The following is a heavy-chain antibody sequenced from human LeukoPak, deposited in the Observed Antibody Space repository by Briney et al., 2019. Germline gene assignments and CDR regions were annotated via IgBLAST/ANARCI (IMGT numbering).Heavy chain of an antibody. V-gene: IGHV4-59*01. Sequence: SETLSLTCTVSGDSIGSYYWNWIRQAPGKGLEWIGYINYSGTTNYNPSLKSRVTISVDTSKNQFSLKLSSVTAADTAVYYCARGTGTPYYYYYMDVWGKGTTVTVS. J-gene: IGHJ6*03. D-gene: IGHD1-7*01. CDR3: ARGTGTPYYYYYMDV. CDR2: INYSGTT. CDR1: GDSIGSYY.